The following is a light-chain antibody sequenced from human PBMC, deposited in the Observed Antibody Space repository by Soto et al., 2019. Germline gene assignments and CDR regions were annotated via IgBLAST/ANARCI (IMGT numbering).Light chain of an antibody. V-gene: IGKV3-15*01. Sequence: EMVITQTPDTRSVCTEGRSTRSSRASQSVGNKLAWYQQKPGQAPRLLIYGASTRATGIPARFSGTGSGTEFTLTICSLETEDFALYYCQQYNKWPLTFGQGTKVDIK. CDR2: GAS. CDR3: QQYNKWPLT. J-gene: IGKJ1*01. CDR1: QSVGNK.